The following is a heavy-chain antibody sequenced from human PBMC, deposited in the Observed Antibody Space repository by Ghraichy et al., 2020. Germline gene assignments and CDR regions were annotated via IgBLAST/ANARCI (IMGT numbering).Heavy chain of an antibody. Sequence: GGSLRLSCAASGFTLSSYWMHWVRQAPGKGLVWVSRIKSDGSSTTYADSVKGRFTISRDNAKNTVYLQMNSLRAEDTAVYYCAREYCRGGRCFFGTGGSHFDYWGQGTLVTVSS. CDR1: GFTLSSYW. CDR3: AREYCRGGRCFFGTGGSHFDY. CDR2: IKSDGSST. J-gene: IGHJ4*02. V-gene: IGHV3-74*01. D-gene: IGHD2-15*01.